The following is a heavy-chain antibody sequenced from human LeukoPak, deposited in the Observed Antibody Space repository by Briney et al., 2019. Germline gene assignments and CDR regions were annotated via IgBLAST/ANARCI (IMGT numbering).Heavy chain of an antibody. V-gene: IGHV4-39*01. D-gene: IGHD4-17*01. CDR2: IYYSGSS. CDR3: ARLGDYGDYPFDY. CDR1: GGSISRSNSY. Sequence: SETLSLTCTVSGGSISRSNSYWGWIRQPPGKALEWVGSIYYSGSSYYNPSVNSRVTISVDTSKNQFSLKLTSVTAADTAVYYCARLGDYGDYPFDYWGQGTLVTVSS. J-gene: IGHJ4*02.